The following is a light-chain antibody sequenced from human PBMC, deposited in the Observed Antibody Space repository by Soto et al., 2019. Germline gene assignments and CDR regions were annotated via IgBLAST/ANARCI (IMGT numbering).Light chain of an antibody. V-gene: IGLV2-14*01. CDR1: SSDVGGYNY. CDR2: EVS. CDR3: SSYTSSSTEV. J-gene: IGLJ2*01. Sequence: QSALTQPASVSGSPGQSITISCTGTSSDVGGYNYVSWYQQHPGKAPKLMIYEVSNRPSGVSNRFSGSKSGNMASLIISGLQAEYEDDYYCSSYTSSSTEVFGGGTKLTVL.